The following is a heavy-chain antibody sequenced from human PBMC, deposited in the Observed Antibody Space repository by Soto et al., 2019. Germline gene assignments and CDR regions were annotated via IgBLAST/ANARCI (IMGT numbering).Heavy chain of an antibody. J-gene: IGHJ4*02. D-gene: IGHD4-17*01. V-gene: IGHV1-3*01. Sequence: ASVKVSCKASGYTFTSYAMHWVRQAPGQRLEWMGWINAGNGNTKYSQKFQGRVTITRDTSASTAYMELSSLRSEDTAVYYCARDPYGDYYSEYWGQGTLVTVSS. CDR1: GYTFTSYA. CDR2: INAGNGNT. CDR3: ARDPYGDYYSEY.